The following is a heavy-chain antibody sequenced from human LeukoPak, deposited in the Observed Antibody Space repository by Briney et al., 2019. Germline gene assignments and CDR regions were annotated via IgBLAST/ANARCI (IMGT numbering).Heavy chain of an antibody. V-gene: IGHV1-18*01. CDR3: ARDGYDADGYLDY. J-gene: IGHJ4*02. D-gene: IGHD5-12*01. CDR2: ISAYSTYNGNT. CDR1: GYTFTSYG. Sequence: ASVKVSCKASGYTFTSYGISWVRQAPGQGPEWMGWISAYSTYNGNTNYAQKFQGRVTMTTDTSTSTAYMELRSLRHEDTAVYYCARDGYDADGYLDYWGQGALVPVSS.